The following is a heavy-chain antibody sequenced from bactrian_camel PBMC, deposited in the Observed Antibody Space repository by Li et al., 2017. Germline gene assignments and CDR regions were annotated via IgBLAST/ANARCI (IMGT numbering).Heavy chain of an antibody. V-gene: IGHV3S54*01. CDR2: INTRYGST. J-gene: IGHJ4*01. CDR1: GNTYVSNC. Sequence: HVQLVESGGGAVQAGGSLRLSCAASGNTYVSNCMGWFRQAPGKDREGVASINTRYGSTYYADSVKGRFTIFQGNAKSTLYLQMNSLKPEDTAMYYCAADFGPYCSGSYLARRSNFRGQGNQVTVSS. CDR3: AADFGPYCSGSYLARRSNF. D-gene: IGHD2*01.